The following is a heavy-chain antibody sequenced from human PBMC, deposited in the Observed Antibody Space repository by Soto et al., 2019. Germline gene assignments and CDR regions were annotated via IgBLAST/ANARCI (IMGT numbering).Heavy chain of an antibody. CDR1: GYPFTTDY. CDR3: ATRDPGHY. J-gene: IGHJ4*02. V-gene: IGHV1-46*01. CDR2: ITPDGGRT. Sequence: GSGQVAFKASGYPFTTDYMHWVRQAPGQGLEWMGIITPDGGRTSYAQKFQGRVTMTRDTSTSTVYMELSSLRSEDTAVYYCATRDPGHYWGQGTLVTVSS.